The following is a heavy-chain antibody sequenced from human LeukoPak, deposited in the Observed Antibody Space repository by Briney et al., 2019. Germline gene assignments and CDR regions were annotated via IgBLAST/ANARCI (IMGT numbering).Heavy chain of an antibody. CDR1: GFTFSSYE. CDR2: ISSGSDYI. D-gene: IGHD6-13*01. CDR3: ARVAEAAAFDS. J-gene: IGHJ4*02. Sequence: GGSLRLSCAASGFTFSSYEMNWVRQAPGKGLEWVSSISSGSDYIYYADSVKGRFTISRDNAKNSLYLQMNSLRAEDTAVYYCARVAEAAAFDSWGQGTLVTVSS. V-gene: IGHV3-21*06.